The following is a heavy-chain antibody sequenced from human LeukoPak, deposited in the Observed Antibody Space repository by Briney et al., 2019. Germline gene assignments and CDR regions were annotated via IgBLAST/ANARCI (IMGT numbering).Heavy chain of an antibody. V-gene: IGHV1-69*05. D-gene: IGHD5-24*01. CDR3: ARGAGDGYNRYFDY. Sequence: SVKVSCKASGGTFSSYAISWVRQAPGQGLEWMGGIIPIFGTANYAQKFQGRVTITTDESTSTAYMELSSLRSEDTAVYYCARGAGDGYNRYFDYWGQGTLVTVSS. CDR2: IIPIFGTA. J-gene: IGHJ4*02. CDR1: GGTFSSYA.